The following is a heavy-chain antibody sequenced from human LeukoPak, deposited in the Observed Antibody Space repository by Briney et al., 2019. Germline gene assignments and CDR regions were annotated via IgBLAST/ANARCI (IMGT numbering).Heavy chain of an antibody. Sequence: SQTLSLTCAVSGGSISSGGYSWSWIRQPPGMGLEWIGYIYHSGSTYYNPSLKSRVTISVDRSKNQFSLKLSSVTAADTAVYYCASSTYGDFLCYFDYWGQGTLVTVSS. CDR1: GGSISSGGYS. CDR2: IYHSGST. CDR3: ASSTYGDFLCYFDY. V-gene: IGHV4-30-2*01. D-gene: IGHD4-17*01. J-gene: IGHJ4*02.